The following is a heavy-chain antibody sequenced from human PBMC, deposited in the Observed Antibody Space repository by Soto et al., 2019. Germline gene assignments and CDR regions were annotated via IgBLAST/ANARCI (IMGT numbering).Heavy chain of an antibody. J-gene: IGHJ4*02. CDR2: MNPNSGNT. Sequence: QVQLVQSGAEVKKPGASVKVSCKASGYTFTSYDINWVRQATGQGLEWMGWMNPNSGNTGYAQKFHGRVTMTRNTSISTAYMELSSLRSEDTAVYYCARTGPTYYYGSGSYYSYYWGQGTLVTVSS. V-gene: IGHV1-8*01. CDR3: ARTGPTYYYGSGSYYSYY. CDR1: GYTFTSYD. D-gene: IGHD3-10*01.